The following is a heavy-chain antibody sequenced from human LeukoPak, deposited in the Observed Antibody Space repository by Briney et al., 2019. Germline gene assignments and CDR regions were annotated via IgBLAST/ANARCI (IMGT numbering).Heavy chain of an antibody. V-gene: IGHV3-21*01. CDR2: ISSSSSYI. D-gene: IGHD3-22*01. CDR3: ARLGPLGDYYDSSGYYYPAAFDI. J-gene: IGHJ3*02. Sequence: GGSLRLSCAASGFTFSSYSMNWVRQAPGKGLEWVSSISSSSSYIYYADSVKGRLTISRDNAENSLYLQMNSLRAEDTAVYYCARLGPLGDYYDSSGYYYPAAFDIWGQGTMVTVSS. CDR1: GFTFSSYS.